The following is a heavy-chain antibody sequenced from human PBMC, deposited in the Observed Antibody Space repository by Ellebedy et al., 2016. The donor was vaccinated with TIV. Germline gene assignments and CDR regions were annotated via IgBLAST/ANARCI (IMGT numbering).Heavy chain of an antibody. V-gene: IGHV4-4*02. Sequence: SETLSLTXAVSGGSISSDNWWSWVRQPPEKGLEWIGEINHSGSTNYNPSLKSRVTISVDTSKNQFSLKLSSVTAADTAVYYCARDLGTTVTTPSSLFGYWGQGTLVTVSS. D-gene: IGHD4-17*01. CDR1: GGSISSDNW. J-gene: IGHJ4*02. CDR2: INHSGST. CDR3: ARDLGTTVTTPSSLFGY.